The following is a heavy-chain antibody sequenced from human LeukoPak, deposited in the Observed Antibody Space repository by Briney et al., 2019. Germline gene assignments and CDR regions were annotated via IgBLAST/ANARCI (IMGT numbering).Heavy chain of an antibody. D-gene: IGHD3-22*01. CDR3: TSDSPGYSSGSYFAY. CDR2: ISGSSGSI. J-gene: IGHJ4*02. V-gene: IGHV3-48*02. Sequence: GGSLRLSCAASGFTFSSYSMSWVRQAPGKGLEWLSYISGSSGSIFYADSVKGRFTISRDIAQNSLYLQMNSLRDEDTAVYYCTSDSPGYSSGSYFAYWGQGTLVTVSS. CDR1: GFTFSSYS.